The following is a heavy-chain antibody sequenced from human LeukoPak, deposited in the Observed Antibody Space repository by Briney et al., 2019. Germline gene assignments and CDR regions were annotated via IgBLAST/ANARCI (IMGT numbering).Heavy chain of an antibody. CDR3: ARVMYSSCPSDAFDI. Sequence: ASVKVSCKASGYTFTSYGISWVRQAPGQGLEWMGWISAYNGNTNYAQKLQGRVTMTTDTSTSTAYMELRSLRSDDTAVYYCARVMYSSCPSDAFDIWGQGTMDTVSS. D-gene: IGHD6-19*01. CDR1: GYTFTSYG. J-gene: IGHJ3*02. CDR2: ISAYNGNT. V-gene: IGHV1-18*01.